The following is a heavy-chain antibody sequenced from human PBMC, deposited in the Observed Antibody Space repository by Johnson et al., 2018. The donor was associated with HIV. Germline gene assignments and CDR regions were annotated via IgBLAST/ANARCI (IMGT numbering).Heavy chain of an antibody. CDR3: AGQVRAFDI. J-gene: IGHJ3*02. CDR2: IRYDGSNK. D-gene: IGHD6-19*01. CDR1: GFIFNDHG. V-gene: IGHV3-30*02. Sequence: QVQLVESGGGVVRPGGSLRLSCATSGFIFNDHGMTWVRQVPGKGLEWVAFIRYDGSNKYYADSVKGRFTISRDNSMHTMYLQMNSLRAEDTAVYYCAGQVRAFDIWGQGTMVTVSS.